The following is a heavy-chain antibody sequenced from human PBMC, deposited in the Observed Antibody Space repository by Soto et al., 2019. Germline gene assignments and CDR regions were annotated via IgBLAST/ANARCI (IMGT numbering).Heavy chain of an antibody. D-gene: IGHD6-13*01. Sequence: QVQLAQSGAEVKKPGSSVKVSCKASEGTFSRFPISWVRQAPGQGLEWMGGILPLSGTPNYGQKFQGRVEIRADKSTSTVYMELSRLRFGDTAVYYCAREVKYSRSEAFDIWGQGTMVSVAS. CDR1: EGTFSRFP. J-gene: IGHJ3*02. V-gene: IGHV1-69*06. CDR3: AREVKYSRSEAFDI. CDR2: ILPLSGTP.